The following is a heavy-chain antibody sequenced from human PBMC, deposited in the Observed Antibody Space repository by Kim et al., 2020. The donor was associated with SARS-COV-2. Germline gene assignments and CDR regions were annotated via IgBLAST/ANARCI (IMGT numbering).Heavy chain of an antibody. CDR2: AT. D-gene: IGHD3-22*01. J-gene: IGHJ5*02. Sequence: ATAYAATVKDRFTISRDKPKNTAYLQMTSLTAEDTAVYYCSSHSETSGYDLWGQGTPVTVSS. V-gene: IGHV3-73*01. CDR3: SSHSETSGYDL.